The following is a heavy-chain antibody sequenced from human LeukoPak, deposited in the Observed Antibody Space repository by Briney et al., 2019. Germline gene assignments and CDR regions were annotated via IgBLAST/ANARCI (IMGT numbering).Heavy chain of an antibody. V-gene: IGHV3-33*06. CDR2: IWFGGSNK. J-gene: IGHJ4*02. CDR1: GFTFSGYG. CDR3: AKADSARGVTLKSTIDY. Sequence: PGRSLRLSCAASGFTFSGYGMHWVRQAPGKGLEWVAVIWFGGSNKYYADSVKGRFTISRDNSKNTVYLQMNSLRGEDTAVYYCAKADSARGVTLKSTIDYWGQGTLVTVSS. D-gene: IGHD2-21*02.